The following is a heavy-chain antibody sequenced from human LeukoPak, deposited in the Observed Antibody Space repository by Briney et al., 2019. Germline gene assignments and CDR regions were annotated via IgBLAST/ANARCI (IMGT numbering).Heavy chain of an antibody. Sequence: PSETLSLTCTVSGGSISSSSYYWGWIRRPPGKGLEWIGSIYYSGSTYYNPSLKSRVTISVDTSKNQFSLKLSSVTAADTAVYYCARHVRWELARPPAVWGQGTLVTVSS. CDR1: GGSISSSSYY. CDR2: IYYSGST. J-gene: IGHJ4*02. V-gene: IGHV4-39*01. D-gene: IGHD1-26*01. CDR3: ARHVRWELARPPAV.